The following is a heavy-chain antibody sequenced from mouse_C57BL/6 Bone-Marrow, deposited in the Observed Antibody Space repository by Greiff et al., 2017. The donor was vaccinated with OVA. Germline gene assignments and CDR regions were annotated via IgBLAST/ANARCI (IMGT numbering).Heavy chain of an antibody. D-gene: IGHD1-1*01. CDR1: GFTFSDYY. V-gene: IGHV5-16*01. CDR3: ARAYYHGSGFDY. J-gene: IGHJ2*01. CDR2: INYDGSST. Sequence: EVKVVESEGGLVQPGSSMKLSCTASGFTFSDYYMAWVRQVPEKGLEWVANINYDGSSTYYLDSLKSRFIISRDNAKNILYLQMSSLKSEDTATYYCARAYYHGSGFDYWGQGTTLTVSS.